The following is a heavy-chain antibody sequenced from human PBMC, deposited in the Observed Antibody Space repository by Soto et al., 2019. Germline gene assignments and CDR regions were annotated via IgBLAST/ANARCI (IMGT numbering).Heavy chain of an antibody. D-gene: IGHD4-4*01. V-gene: IGHV1-18*04. J-gene: IGHJ6*01. CDR2: ISAYNGNT. CDR1: GYTFTSYG. Sequence: ASVKVSCKASGYTFTSYGISWVRQAPGQGLEWMGWISAYNGNTNYAQKLQGRVTMTTDTSTSTAYMELRSLRSDDTAVYYCARAQHDYSNYGDYYYYGMDVWGPETLLVTVSS. CDR3: ARAQHDYSNYGDYYYYGMDV.